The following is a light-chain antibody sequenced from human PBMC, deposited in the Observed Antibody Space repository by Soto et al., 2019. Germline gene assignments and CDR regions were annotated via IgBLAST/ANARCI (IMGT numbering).Light chain of an antibody. CDR3: QQTFLPPLT. Sequence: DIHITQSPSSLSAAVGDTVTITCRTSQTMVSYLNWFQQKSGEAPRLLIYAASNLRSGVSSRFSGSTSATEFTLTITDLRPEDVATYFCQQTFLPPLTFGGGTRVDI. J-gene: IGKJ4*01. CDR1: QTMVSY. V-gene: IGKV1-39*01. CDR2: AAS.